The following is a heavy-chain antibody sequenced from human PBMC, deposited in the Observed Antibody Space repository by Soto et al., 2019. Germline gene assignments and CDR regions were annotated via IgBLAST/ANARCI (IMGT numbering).Heavy chain of an antibody. CDR3: ARIGDFWSGYYDPFDY. J-gene: IGHJ4*02. CDR2: IWYDGSNK. D-gene: IGHD3-3*01. V-gene: IGHV3-33*01. Sequence: QVQLVESGGGVVQPGRSLRLSCAASGFTFSSYGMHWVRQAPGKGLEWVAVIWYDGSNKYYADSVKGRFTISRDNSKNTLYRQMNSLRAEDTAVYYCARIGDFWSGYYDPFDYWGQGTLVTVSS. CDR1: GFTFSSYG.